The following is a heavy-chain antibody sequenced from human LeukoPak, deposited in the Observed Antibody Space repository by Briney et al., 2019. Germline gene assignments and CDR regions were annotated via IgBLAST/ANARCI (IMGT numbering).Heavy chain of an antibody. V-gene: IGHV5-51*01. CDR3: ARHAYVDTAMVTDMEFDY. D-gene: IGHD5-18*01. CDR1: GYSFTSYW. Sequence: GESLKISCKGSGYSFTSYWIGWVRQMPGKGLECMGIIYPGDSDTRYSPSFQGQVTISADKSISTAYLQWSSLKASDTAMYYCARHAYVDTAMVTDMEFDYWGQGTLVTVSS. CDR2: IYPGDSDT. J-gene: IGHJ4*02.